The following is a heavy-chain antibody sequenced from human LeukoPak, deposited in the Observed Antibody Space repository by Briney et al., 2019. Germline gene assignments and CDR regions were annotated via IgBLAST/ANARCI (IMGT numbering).Heavy chain of an antibody. CDR2: IWYDGSNK. D-gene: IGHD3-9*01. CDR1: GFTFSSYG. V-gene: IGHV3-33*01. J-gene: IGHJ4*02. Sequence: GRSLRLSCAASGFTFSSYGMHWVRQAPGKGLEWVAVIWYDGSNKYYADSVKGRFTISRDNSKNTLYLQMNSLRAEDTAVHYCARAYYDILTGYYNDYWGQGTLVTVSS. CDR3: ARAYYDILTGYYNDY.